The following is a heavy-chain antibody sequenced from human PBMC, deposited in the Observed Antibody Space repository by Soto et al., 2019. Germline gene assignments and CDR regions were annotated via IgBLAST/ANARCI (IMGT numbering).Heavy chain of an antibody. CDR1: GGSISSSNW. V-gene: IGHV4-4*02. Sequence: QVQLQESGPGLVTPSGTLSLTCAVSGGSISSSNWWSWVRQPPGKGLEWIGELYHSGSTNYNPTLKSRVTISVDTSKNQVALKLSSVTAADTAVYYCARLEVLPHPFFVCWGKGTLVTVSS. CDR2: LYHSGST. CDR3: ARLEVLPHPFFVC. J-gene: IGHJ4*02. D-gene: IGHD3-10*01.